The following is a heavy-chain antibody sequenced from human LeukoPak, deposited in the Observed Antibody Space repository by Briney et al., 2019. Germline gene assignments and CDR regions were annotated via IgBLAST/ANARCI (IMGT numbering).Heavy chain of an antibody. CDR3: ARVAGELIGANWFDP. CDR1: GGTFSSYA. V-gene: IGHV1-69*13. CDR2: IIPIFGTA. J-gene: IGHJ5*02. Sequence: SVKVSCKASGGTFSSYAISWVRQAPGQGLEWMGGIIPIFGTANYAQKFQGRVAITADESTSTAYMELSSLRSEDTAVYYCARVAGELIGANWFDPWGQGTLVTVSS. D-gene: IGHD3-10*01.